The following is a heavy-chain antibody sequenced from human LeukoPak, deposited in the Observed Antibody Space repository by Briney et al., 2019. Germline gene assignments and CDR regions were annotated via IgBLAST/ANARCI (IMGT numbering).Heavy chain of an antibody. J-gene: IGHJ4*02. CDR2: ISGSGGST. CDR1: GFSFSNYG. Sequence: PGGTLRLSCAASGFSFSNYGMSWVRQAPGKALEWVSAISGSGGSTYYADSVKGRFTISRDNSKNTLYLQMNSLIAEDTAVYYCAKSGYNRFDYWGQGTRVTVSS. V-gene: IGHV3-23*01. CDR3: AKSGYNRFDY. D-gene: IGHD5-24*01.